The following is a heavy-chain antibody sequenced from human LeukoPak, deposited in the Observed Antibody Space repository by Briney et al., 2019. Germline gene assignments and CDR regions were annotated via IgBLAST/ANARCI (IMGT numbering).Heavy chain of an antibody. J-gene: IGHJ6*02. CDR2: INPSGGST. D-gene: IGHD2-15*01. CDR1: GYTFTSYY. CDR3: ARRPGYCSGGSCYHYYGMDV. V-gene: IGHV1-46*01. Sequence: ASVKVSCKASGYTFTSYYMHWVRQAPGQGLEWMGIINPSGGSTSYAQKFQGRVTMTRDTSTSTVYMELSSLRSEDTAVYYCARRPGYCSGGSCYHYYGMDVWGQGTTVTVSS.